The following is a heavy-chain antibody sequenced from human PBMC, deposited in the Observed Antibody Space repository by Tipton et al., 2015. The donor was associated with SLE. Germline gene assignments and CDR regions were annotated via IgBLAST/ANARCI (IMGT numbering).Heavy chain of an antibody. Sequence: GSLRLSCAAPGFTFHNYWMHWVRQAPGKGLVWVSRLSTDGSVTTYADSVKGRLTISRDNAKNTLYLQMRSLRVEDTGIYYCARAPTISVAGTTDPFGMDVWGPGTRVTVSS. CDR3: ARAPTISVAGTTDPFGMDV. J-gene: IGHJ6*02. CDR2: LSTDGSVT. V-gene: IGHV3-74*01. D-gene: IGHD6-19*01. CDR1: GFTFHNYW.